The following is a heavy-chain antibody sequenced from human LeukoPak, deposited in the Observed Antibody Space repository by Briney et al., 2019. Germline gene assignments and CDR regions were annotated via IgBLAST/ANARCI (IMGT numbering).Heavy chain of an antibody. D-gene: IGHD6-19*01. CDR3: ARVIAVAAWEYYYYMDV. Sequence: SETLSLTCAVYGGSFSGYYWSWIRQPPGKGLEWIGEINHSGSTNYNPSLKSRVTISVDTSKNQFSLKLSSVTAADTAVYYCARVIAVAAWEYYYYMDVWGKGTTVTASS. CDR1: GGSFSGYY. V-gene: IGHV4-34*01. CDR2: INHSGST. J-gene: IGHJ6*03.